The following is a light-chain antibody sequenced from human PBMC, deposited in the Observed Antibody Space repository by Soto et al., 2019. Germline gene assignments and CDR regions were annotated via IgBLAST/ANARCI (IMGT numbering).Light chain of an antibody. J-gene: IGKJ1*01. V-gene: IGKV1-9*01. CDR3: IQLNSYPRT. CDR1: QGISSY. Sequence: QLSQSASSLSANVRDRVNITCRASQGISSYLVWYQQKPGKAAKLLIYTASTLQRGVLSTLSGSGSGTDFTTTISSLQPDDVAPYYCIQLNSYPRTFGQGTNVDVK. CDR2: TAS.